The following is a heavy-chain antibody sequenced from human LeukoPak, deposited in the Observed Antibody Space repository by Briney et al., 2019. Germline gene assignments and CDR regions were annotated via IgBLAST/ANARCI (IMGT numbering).Heavy chain of an antibody. CDR3: AISSGWYYFDY. D-gene: IGHD6-19*01. CDR2: IYHSGST. J-gene: IGHJ4*02. Sequence: SQTLSLTCAVSGGSISSGGYSWSWIRQPPGKGLEWIGYIYHSGSTYYNPSLKSRVTISVDRSKNQFSLKLSSVTAADTAVYYCAISSGWYYFDYWGQGTLVTVSS. CDR1: GGSISSGGYS. V-gene: IGHV4-30-2*01.